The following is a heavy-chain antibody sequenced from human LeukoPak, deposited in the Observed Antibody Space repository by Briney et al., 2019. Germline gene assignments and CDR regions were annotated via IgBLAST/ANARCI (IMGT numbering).Heavy chain of an antibody. V-gene: IGHV1-2*02. D-gene: IGHD6-6*01. Sequence: GASVKVSCKASGYTFTGYYMHWVRQAPGQGLEWMGWINPNSGGTNYAQKFQGGVTMTRDTSISTAYMELSRLRSDDTAVYYCARGIAATQWWPGAYYFDYWGQGTLVTVSS. CDR1: GYTFTGYY. CDR3: ARGIAATQWWPGAYYFDY. J-gene: IGHJ4*02. CDR2: INPNSGGT.